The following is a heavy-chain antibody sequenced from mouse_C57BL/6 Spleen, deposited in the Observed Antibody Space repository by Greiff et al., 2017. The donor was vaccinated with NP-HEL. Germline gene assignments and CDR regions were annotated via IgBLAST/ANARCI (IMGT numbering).Heavy chain of an antibody. CDR2: IYPGSGST. J-gene: IGHJ1*03. Sequence: QVQLQQPGAELVKPGASVKMSCKASGYTFTSYWITWVKQRPGQGLEWIGDIYPGSGSTNYNEKFKSKATLTVDTSSSTAYMLLSSLTSEDSAVYYCARKYSNYVWYYDVWGTGTTVTVSS. CDR1: GYTFTSYW. CDR3: ARKYSNYVWYYDV. V-gene: IGHV1-55*01. D-gene: IGHD2-5*01.